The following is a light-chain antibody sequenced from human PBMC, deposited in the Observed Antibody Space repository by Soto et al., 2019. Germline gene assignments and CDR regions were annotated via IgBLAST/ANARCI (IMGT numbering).Light chain of an antibody. J-gene: IGKJ5*01. CDR1: QAIRKD. CDR3: QQSYSTPT. CDR2: AAS. V-gene: IGKV1-39*01. Sequence: DIQMPQSPYSLSAAVGDRVTIACRASQAIRKDLGWYQQKPGKAPRLLIYAASSLQSGVPSRFSGSGSGTDFTLTISSMKPEDFATDYCQQSYSTPTFGQGTRLEIK.